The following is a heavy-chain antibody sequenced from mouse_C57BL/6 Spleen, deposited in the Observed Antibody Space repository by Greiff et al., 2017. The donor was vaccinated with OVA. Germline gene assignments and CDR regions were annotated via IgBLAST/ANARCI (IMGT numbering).Heavy chain of an antibody. D-gene: IGHD1-1*01. CDR2: IDPSDSYT. V-gene: IGHV1-69*01. Sequence: QVQLKQPGAELVMPGASVKLSCKASGYTFTSYWMHWVKQRPGQGLEWIGEIDPSDSYTNYNQKFKGKSTLTVDKSSSTAYMQLSSLTSEDSAVYYCARRTTVEGYYAMDYWGQGTSVTVSS. J-gene: IGHJ4*01. CDR1: GYTFTSYW. CDR3: ARRTTVEGYYAMDY.